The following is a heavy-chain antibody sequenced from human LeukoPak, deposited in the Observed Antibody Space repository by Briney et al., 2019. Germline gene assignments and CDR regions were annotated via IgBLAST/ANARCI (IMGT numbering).Heavy chain of an antibody. CDR1: GFTFSTYW. D-gene: IGHD3-3*02. Sequence: GGSLRLSCVASGFTFSTYWMGWVRQAPGKGLEWVANINQDGSDKYYVDSVKGRLTISRDNAKNSLYLQMNSLRVEDTAVYYCASDPFTISAYDAFNIWGQGTVVTVSS. CDR2: INQDGSDK. J-gene: IGHJ3*02. CDR3: ASDPFTISAYDAFNI. V-gene: IGHV3-7*01.